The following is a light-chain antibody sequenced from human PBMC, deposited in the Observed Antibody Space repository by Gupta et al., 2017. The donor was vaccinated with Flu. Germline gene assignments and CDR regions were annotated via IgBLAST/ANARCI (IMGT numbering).Light chain of an antibody. CDR3: RQGAHWPWA. J-gene: IGKJ1*01. CDR1: QGLVYSDGNTY. V-gene: IGKV2-30*01. CDR2: LVS. Sequence: VTLGQPASISCRSSQGLVYSDGNTYLHWFQQRPGQSPRRLIYLVSYRDSGVPDRFSGSGSGTDFTLEISRVEAEDAGVYFCRQGAHWPWAFGQGTTVEIK.